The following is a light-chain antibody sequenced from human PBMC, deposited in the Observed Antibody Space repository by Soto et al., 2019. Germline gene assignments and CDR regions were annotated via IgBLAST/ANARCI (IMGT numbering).Light chain of an antibody. V-gene: IGLV4-69*02. CDR3: QTWDAGILV. CDR1: SGHDNYA. Sequence: QPVLTQSPSASASLGASVKLTCTRSSGHDNYAIAWHQQQPEKGSRFLMRLNNDGSHNKGDGIPDRFSGSSSGAERCLIISGHSTEDEADYYCQTWDAGILVFGAGTKVTVL. J-gene: IGLJ1*01. CDR2: LNNDGSH.